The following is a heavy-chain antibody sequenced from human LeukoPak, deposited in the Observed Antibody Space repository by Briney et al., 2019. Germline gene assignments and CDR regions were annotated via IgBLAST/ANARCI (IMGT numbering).Heavy chain of an antibody. Sequence: ASVRLSCKASGFTFTSYYMHWVRQAPGQGLEWMGIINPSGGSTSYPQKLQGRVTMTRDTSTSTVYMELSSLRSEDTAVYYCACVVRGAFDIWGPGRLVTVSS. CDR2: INPSGGST. J-gene: IGHJ3*02. CDR3: ACVVRGAFDI. V-gene: IGHV1-46*03. D-gene: IGHD2-21*01. CDR1: GFTFTSYY.